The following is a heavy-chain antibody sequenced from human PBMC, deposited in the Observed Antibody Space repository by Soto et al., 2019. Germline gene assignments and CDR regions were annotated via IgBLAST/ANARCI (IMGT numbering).Heavy chain of an antibody. D-gene: IGHD3-22*01. CDR3: ARDKRYASSGYWVLPYCFDY. J-gene: IGHJ4*02. CDR1: GFTFTDYY. Sequence: QVQLVESGGGLVKPGGSLRLSCAASGFTFTDYYMSWIRQAPGKGLEWVSHISSGGSTIYHADSVKGRFTISRDNAKNSLYLQMDSLRAEDTAVYYCARDKRYASSGYWVLPYCFDYWGQGTLVTVSS. V-gene: IGHV3-11*01. CDR2: ISSGGSTI.